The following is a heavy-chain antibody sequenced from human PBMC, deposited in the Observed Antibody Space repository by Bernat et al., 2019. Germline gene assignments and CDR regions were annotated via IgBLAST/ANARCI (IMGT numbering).Heavy chain of an antibody. CDR2: ISYDGSNK. V-gene: IGHV3-30*18. CDR3: AKDMGRRSGWWGRAFDI. D-gene: IGHD6-19*01. J-gene: IGHJ3*02. CDR1: GFTFSSYG. Sequence: QVQLVESGGGVVQPGRSLRLSCAASGFTFSSYGIHWVRQAPGKGLEWVAVISYDGSNKYYADPVKGRFTISRDNSKNTLYLQMNSLRPEDTAVYYCAKDMGRRSGWWGRAFDIWGQGTMVTVSS.